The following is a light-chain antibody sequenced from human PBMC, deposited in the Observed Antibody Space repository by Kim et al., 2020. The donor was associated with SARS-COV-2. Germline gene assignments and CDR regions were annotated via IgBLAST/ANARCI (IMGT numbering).Light chain of an antibody. CDR3: SSYSSSSTLWL. CDR2: DVS. J-gene: IGLJ3*02. Sequence: QSALTQPASVSGSPGQPITISCTGTSSDVGGYKYVSWYQQYPGKAPKLMIYDVSSRPSGVSNRFSGSKSGNTASLTISGLQAEDEADYYCSSYSSSSTLWLFGGGTQLTVL. V-gene: IGLV2-14*03. CDR1: SSDVGGYKY.